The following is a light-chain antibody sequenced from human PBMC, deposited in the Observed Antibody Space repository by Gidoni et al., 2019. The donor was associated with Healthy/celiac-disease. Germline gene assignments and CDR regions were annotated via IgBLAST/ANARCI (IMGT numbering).Light chain of an antibody. CDR2: DVS. Sequence: QTAMTQPRSVSGSPGQSVTISCTGTSSDVGGYNYVSWSQQHPGKAPTLMLYDVSKLPSGVPDRFSGSKSGNTASLTISGLQAEDEADYYCCSSAGSYTYVVFGGGTKLTVL. CDR3: CSSAGSYTYVV. J-gene: IGLJ2*01. V-gene: IGLV2-11*01. CDR1: SSDVGGYNY.